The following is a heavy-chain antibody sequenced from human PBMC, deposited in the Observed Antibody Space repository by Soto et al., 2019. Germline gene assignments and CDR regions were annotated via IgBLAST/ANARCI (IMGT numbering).Heavy chain of an antibody. CDR3: ARDSGYSYGPLDY. CDR1: GFTFSSYS. D-gene: IGHD5-18*01. Sequence: EVQLVESGGGLVQPGGSLRLSCAASGFTFSSYSMNWVRQAPGKGLEWVSYISSSSSTIYYADSVKGRFTISRDNAKNSLYLEINSLSAEDTAVYYCARDSGYSYGPLDYWGQGTLVTGSS. J-gene: IGHJ4*02. CDR2: ISSSSSTI. V-gene: IGHV3-48*01.